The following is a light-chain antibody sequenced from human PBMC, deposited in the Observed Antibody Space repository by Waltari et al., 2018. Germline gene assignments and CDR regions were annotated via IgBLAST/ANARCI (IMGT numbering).Light chain of an antibody. V-gene: IGKV3-11*01. CDR1: QSVSSQ. J-gene: IGKJ1*01. Sequence: EIVLTQSPATLSLSPGEGATLSCRASQSVSSQLVWYQQKRGQAPRLLIYDASNRATGIPARFSCSWSGTDFTLTISSLEPQDLAVYYWQNCNNSHPTLGQGTKVEIK. CDR2: DAS. CDR3: QNCNNSHPT.